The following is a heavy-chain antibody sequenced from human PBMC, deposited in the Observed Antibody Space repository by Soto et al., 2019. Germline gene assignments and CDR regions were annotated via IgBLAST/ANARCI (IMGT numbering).Heavy chain of an antibody. V-gene: IGHV3-30*03. CDR3: ARGGKYSSSWYDSFQY. J-gene: IGHJ1*01. CDR2: ISYDGSNK. Sequence: QVQLVESGGGVVQSGRSLRLSCAASGFIFSRYGMHWVRQAPGKGLEWVAVISYDGSNKYYADAVKGRFTISRDNSKNTLSLQLNSLRAEDTAVYYRARGGKYSSSWYDSFQYWGQGTLVTVSS. CDR1: GFIFSRYG. D-gene: IGHD6-13*01.